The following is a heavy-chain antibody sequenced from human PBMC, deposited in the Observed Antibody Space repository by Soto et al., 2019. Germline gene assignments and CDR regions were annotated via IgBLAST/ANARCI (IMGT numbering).Heavy chain of an antibody. J-gene: IGHJ4*02. V-gene: IGHV3-30-3*01. CDR2: ISYDGSNK. CDR1: GFTFSSYA. Sequence: PGGSLRLSCAASGFTFSSYAMHWVRQAPGKGLEWVAVISYDGSNKHYADSVKGRFTISRDNSKNTLYLQMNSLRAEDTAVYYCARDQRYYDSSGYLDWGQGTLVTVSS. D-gene: IGHD3-22*01. CDR3: ARDQRYYDSSGYLD.